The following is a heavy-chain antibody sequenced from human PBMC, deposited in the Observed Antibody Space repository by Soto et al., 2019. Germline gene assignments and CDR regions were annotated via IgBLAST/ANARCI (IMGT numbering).Heavy chain of an antibody. CDR2: IYYSGST. V-gene: IGHV4-31*03. CDR1: GGSISSGGYY. J-gene: IGHJ4*02. Sequence: QVQLQESGPGLVKPPQTLSLTCTVSGGSISSGGYYWSWIRQHPGKGLEWIGYIYYSGSTYYKPSLRSRVTISVDTSKNQFSLKLSSVTAADTAVYYCARGGGYNTAFDYWGQGTLVTVSS. D-gene: IGHD5-12*01. CDR3: ARGGGYNTAFDY.